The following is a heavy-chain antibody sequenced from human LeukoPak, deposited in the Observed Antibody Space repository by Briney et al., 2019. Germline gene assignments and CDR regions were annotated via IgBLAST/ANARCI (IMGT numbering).Heavy chain of an antibody. Sequence: GGSLRLSCAASGFTVSSNYMSWVRQAPGKGLEWVSVIYGGGSTYYADSVKGRFTISRDNSKNTLYLQMNSLRAEDTAVYYCAREEHYYGSGNIYGGQGTLVTVSS. J-gene: IGHJ4*02. CDR3: AREEHYYGSGNIY. CDR2: IYGGGST. V-gene: IGHV3-53*01. CDR1: GFTVSSNY. D-gene: IGHD3-10*01.